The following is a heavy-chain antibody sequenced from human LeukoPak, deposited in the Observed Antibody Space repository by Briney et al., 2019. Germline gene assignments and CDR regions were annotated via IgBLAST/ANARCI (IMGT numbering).Heavy chain of an antibody. CDR1: GFTFSSYA. J-gene: IGHJ4*02. Sequence: QPGGSLTLSCAASGFTFSSYALSWVRPAPGKGLEWVSGISENGGTTFYADSVKGRFTITRDNSKNTLYVQMNSLRGEDTAVYYCAKDYGPKQLVFFDSWGQGTLVTVSS. V-gene: IGHV3-23*01. CDR2: ISENGGTT. D-gene: IGHD6-13*01. CDR3: AKDYGPKQLVFFDS.